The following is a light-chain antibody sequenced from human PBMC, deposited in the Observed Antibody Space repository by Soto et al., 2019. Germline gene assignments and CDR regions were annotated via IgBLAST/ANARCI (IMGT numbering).Light chain of an antibody. V-gene: IGKV1-5*01. CDR1: QSISNW. Sequence: DIHRTQSPSTLPSSVVDRVTITCRASQSISNWLAWYQQKPGKAPNLLIYDASSLQSGVPSRFSGSGFGTEFTLTISSLQTGDFATYYCQQYSSRSTFGQGTKVDIK. J-gene: IGKJ1*01. CDR3: QQYSSRST. CDR2: DAS.